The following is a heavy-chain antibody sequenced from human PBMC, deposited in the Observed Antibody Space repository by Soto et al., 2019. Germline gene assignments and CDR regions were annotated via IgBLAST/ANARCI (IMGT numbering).Heavy chain of an antibody. CDR2: IYYSGST. J-gene: IGHJ4*02. D-gene: IGHD2-15*01. Sequence: QVQLQESGPGLVKPSETLSLTCTVSGGSISSYYWSWIRQPPGKGLEWIGYIYYSGSTNYNPSLKSRVTISVDTSKNQFSLKLSSVTAADTAVYYCARGKLQSDWYYCDYWGQGTLVTVSS. CDR1: GGSISSYY. CDR3: ARGKLQSDWYYCDY. V-gene: IGHV4-59*01.